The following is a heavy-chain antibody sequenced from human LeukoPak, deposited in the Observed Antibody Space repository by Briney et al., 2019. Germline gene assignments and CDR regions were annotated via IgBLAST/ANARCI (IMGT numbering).Heavy chain of an antibody. Sequence: PSETLSLTCTVSGGSMSTKYWSWVRQPPGRGLEWIVYVYYSGSTGYNPSLKSRVTSSVDTSKSQFSLRLRSLTAADTAVYFCARGPRTDAFDIWGQGTMVTVSS. D-gene: IGHD1-14*01. V-gene: IGHV4-59*01. CDR1: GGSMSTKY. CDR2: VYYSGST. CDR3: ARGPRTDAFDI. J-gene: IGHJ3*02.